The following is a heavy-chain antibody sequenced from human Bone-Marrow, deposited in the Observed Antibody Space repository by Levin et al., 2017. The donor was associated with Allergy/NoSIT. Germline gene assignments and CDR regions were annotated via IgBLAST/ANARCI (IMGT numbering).Heavy chain of an antibody. CDR2: IYYNFST. J-gene: IGHJ3*02. CDR1: GVSVTSGSYY. Sequence: SETLSLTCTVSGVSVTSGSYYWSWVRQPPGKGLEWIGYIYYNFSTNYNPSLKSRVTMSVDTSNNQFSLRLSSVTAADTARYYCAREPDAFDIWGQGTRVTVSS. CDR3: AREPDAFDI. V-gene: IGHV4-61*01.